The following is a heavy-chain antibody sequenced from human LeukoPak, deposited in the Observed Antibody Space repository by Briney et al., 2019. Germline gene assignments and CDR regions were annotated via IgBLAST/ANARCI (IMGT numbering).Heavy chain of an antibody. D-gene: IGHD3-16*01. V-gene: IGHV1-8*01. J-gene: IGHJ4*02. CDR1: GYTFTSYE. CDR3: AREGESGEDFDY. Sequence: ASVKVSCKASGYTFTSYEINWVRQATGQGLERMGWMNPNSGNTDYAQKFQGRVTMTRNTSISTAYMELSSLSSEDTAVSYCAREGESGEDFDYWGQGTLVTVSS. CDR2: MNPNSGNT.